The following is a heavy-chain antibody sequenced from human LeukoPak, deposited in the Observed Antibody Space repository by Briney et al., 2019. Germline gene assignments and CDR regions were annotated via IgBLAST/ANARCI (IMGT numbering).Heavy chain of an antibody. Sequence: GGSLRLSCAASGFTVSSNYMSWVRHAPGKGLEGVSVIYSGGSTYYADSVKGRFTISRDNSKNTLYLQMNSLRAEDTAVYYCAREDILTGFDYWGQGTLVTVSS. J-gene: IGHJ4*02. D-gene: IGHD3-9*01. CDR2: IYSGGST. V-gene: IGHV3-53*01. CDR3: AREDILTGFDY. CDR1: GFTVSSNY.